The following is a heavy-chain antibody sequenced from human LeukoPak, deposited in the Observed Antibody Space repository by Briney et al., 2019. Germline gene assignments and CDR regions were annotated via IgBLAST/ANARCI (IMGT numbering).Heavy chain of an antibody. V-gene: IGHV4-61*01. CDR1: GGSISSGYY. Sequence: SETLSLTCTVSGGSISSGYYWGWIRQPPGKGLEWIGYIYYSGSTNYNPSLKSRITISVDTSKNQFSLKLSSVTAADTAVYYCARFLSSGWYGYWYFDLWGRGTLVTVSS. CDR2: IYYSGST. J-gene: IGHJ2*01. D-gene: IGHD6-19*01. CDR3: ARFLSSGWYGYWYFDL.